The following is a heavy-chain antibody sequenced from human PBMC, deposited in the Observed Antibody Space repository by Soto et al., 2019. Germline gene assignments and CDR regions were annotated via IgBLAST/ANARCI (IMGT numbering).Heavy chain of an antibody. D-gene: IGHD5-12*01. J-gene: IGHJ6*02. V-gene: IGHV2-70*01. CDR2: IDWEDDK. CDR3: ARGPRPGYSGYEWRYYYGIAV. CDR1: GFSLSTSGMC. Sequence: SGPTLVNPTQTLTLTCTFSGFSLSTSGMCVNWIRQPPGKALEWLALIDWEDDKYYRTSPQTRLTISKDTSKNQVVLTMTNMDPVDTATYYCARGPRPGYSGYEWRYYYGIAVWGQGTTATVSS.